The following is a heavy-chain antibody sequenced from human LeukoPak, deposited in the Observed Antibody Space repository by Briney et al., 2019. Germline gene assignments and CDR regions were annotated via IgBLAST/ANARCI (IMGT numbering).Heavy chain of an antibody. V-gene: IGHV4-59*01. CDR3: ARGDGGAFDI. Sequence: SETLSLTCTVSGGSISSYYWSWIRQPPGKGLEWIGYIYYSGSTNYNPSLKSRVTISVDTSKNQFSLKLSSVTAADTAVYYCARGDGGAFDIWGQGKMVTVSS. CDR1: GGSISSYY. D-gene: IGHD3-10*01. CDR2: IYYSGST. J-gene: IGHJ3*02.